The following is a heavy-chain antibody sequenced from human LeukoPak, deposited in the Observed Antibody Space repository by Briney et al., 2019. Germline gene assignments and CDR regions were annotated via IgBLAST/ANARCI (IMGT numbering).Heavy chain of an antibody. J-gene: IGHJ1*01. CDR2: ISSSSSYI. D-gene: IGHD2-2*01. CDR1: GFTFSTYS. V-gene: IGHV3-21*01. Sequence: GGPLRLSCAASGFTFSTYSMNWVRQAPGKGLEWVSSISSSSSYIYYADSVKGRFTISRDNAKNSLYLQMNSLRAEDAAVYYCARQIGACSSTSCSKYFQHWGQGTLVTVSS. CDR3: ARQIGACSSTSCSKYFQH.